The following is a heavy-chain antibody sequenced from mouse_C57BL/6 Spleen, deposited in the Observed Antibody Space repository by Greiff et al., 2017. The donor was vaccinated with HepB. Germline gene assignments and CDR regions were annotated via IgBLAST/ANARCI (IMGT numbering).Heavy chain of an antibody. CDR3: ASTMVKTFDY. Sequence: EVQLQQSGPELVKPGASVKMSCKASGYTFTDYNIHWVKQSHGKSLEWIGYINPNNGGTSYNQKFKGKATLTVNKSSSTAYMELRSLTSEDSAVYYCASTMVKTFDYWGQGTTLTVSS. CDR1: GYTFTDYN. D-gene: IGHD2-2*01. V-gene: IGHV1-22*01. J-gene: IGHJ2*01. CDR2: INPNNGGT.